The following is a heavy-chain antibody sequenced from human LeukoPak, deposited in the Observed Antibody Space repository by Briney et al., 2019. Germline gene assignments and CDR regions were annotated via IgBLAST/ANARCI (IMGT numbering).Heavy chain of an antibody. CDR3: TTDGYYYGSGSPHFDY. V-gene: IGHV3-15*01. J-gene: IGHJ4*02. CDR1: GFTFSNAW. CDR2: IKSKTDGGTT. D-gene: IGHD3-10*01. Sequence: PGGSLRLSCAASGFTFSNAWMSWVRQAPGKRLEWVGRIKSKTDGGTTDYAAPVKGRFTISRDDAKNTLYLQMNSLKTEDTAVYYCTTDGYYYGSGSPHFDYWGQGTLVTVSS.